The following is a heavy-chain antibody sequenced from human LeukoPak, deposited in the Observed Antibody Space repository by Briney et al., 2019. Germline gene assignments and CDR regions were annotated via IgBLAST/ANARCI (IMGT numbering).Heavy chain of an antibody. CDR1: GGSNISFY. V-gene: IGHV4-4*07. D-gene: IGHD2-15*01. J-gene: IGHJ5*02. CDR2: ISSRGTA. Sequence: SGALSLPCSVSGGSNISFYYTGIRQPAGKGLEGIGRISSRGTANSTPSLKSRFTMSLATSKNQFSLKLRSVTAADTAMYYCASDHRVRGGSNYLDPWGQGSLVTVSS. CDR3: ASDHRVRGGSNYLDP.